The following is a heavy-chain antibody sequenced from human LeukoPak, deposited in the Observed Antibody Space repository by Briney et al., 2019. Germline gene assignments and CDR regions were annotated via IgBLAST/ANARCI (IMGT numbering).Heavy chain of an antibody. CDR2: INHSGST. CDR1: GGSFSGYY. J-gene: IGHJ6*02. V-gene: IGHV4-34*01. Sequence: SETLSLTCAVYGGSFSGYYWSWIRQPPGKGLEWIGEINHSGSTNYNPSLKSRVTISVDTSKNQFSLKLSSVTAADTAVYYCARGTGGITTVRGVSNYYYYGMDVWGQGTTVTVSS. CDR3: ARGTGGITTVRGVSNYYYYGMDV. D-gene: IGHD3-10*01.